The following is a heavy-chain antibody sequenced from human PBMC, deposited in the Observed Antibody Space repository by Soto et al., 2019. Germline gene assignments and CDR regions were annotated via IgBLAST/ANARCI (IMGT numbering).Heavy chain of an antibody. CDR1: GFTFSSYS. Sequence: EVQLVESGGGLVKPGGSLRLSCAASGFTFSSYSMNWVRQAPGKGLEWVSSISSSSSYIYYADSVKGRFTISRDNAKNALYMQMNSLRAEDTAVYYCARDGPGDIVVVPATICYWGQGTLVTVSS. V-gene: IGHV3-21*01. D-gene: IGHD2-2*01. CDR3: ARDGPGDIVVVPATICY. CDR2: ISSSSSYI. J-gene: IGHJ4*02.